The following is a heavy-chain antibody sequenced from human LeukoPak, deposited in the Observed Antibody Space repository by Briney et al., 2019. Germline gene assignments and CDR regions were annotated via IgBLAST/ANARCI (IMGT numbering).Heavy chain of an antibody. V-gene: IGHV1-69*05. Sequence: ASVKVSCKASAGTFSSYAISWVRQAPGQGLEWMGGIIPIFGTANYAQKFQGRVTITTDESTSTAYMELSSLRSEDTAVYSCARANLPYYYYYMDVWGKGTTVTVSS. CDR1: AGTFSSYA. J-gene: IGHJ6*03. CDR2: IIPIFGTA. CDR3: ARANLPYYYYYMDV.